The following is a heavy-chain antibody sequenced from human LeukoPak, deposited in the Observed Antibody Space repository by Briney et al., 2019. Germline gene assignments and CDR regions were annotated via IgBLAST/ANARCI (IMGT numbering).Heavy chain of an antibody. V-gene: IGHV1-69*05. J-gene: IGHJ4*02. D-gene: IGHD3-3*01. CDR3: ARSGIPNYDFWSGPFDY. CDR2: IIPIFGTA. Sequence: SVKVSCKAFGGTFSSYAISWVRQAPGQGLEWTGRIIPIFGTANYAQKFQGRVTITTDESTSTAYMELSSLRSEDTAVYYCARSGIPNYDFWSGPFDYWGQGTLVTVSS. CDR1: GGTFSSYA.